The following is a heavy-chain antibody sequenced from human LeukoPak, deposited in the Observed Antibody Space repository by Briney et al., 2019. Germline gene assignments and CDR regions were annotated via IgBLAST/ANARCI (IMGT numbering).Heavy chain of an antibody. Sequence: SETLSLTCTVSGGSISSYYWSWIRQPPGKGLEWIGYIYYSGSTNYNPSLKSRVTISVDTSKNQFSLKLSSVTAADTAVYYCASCAGSSGYYSGWGQGTLATVSS. CDR1: GGSISSYY. CDR2: IYYSGST. D-gene: IGHD3-22*01. V-gene: IGHV4-59*01. J-gene: IGHJ4*02. CDR3: ASCAGSSGYYSG.